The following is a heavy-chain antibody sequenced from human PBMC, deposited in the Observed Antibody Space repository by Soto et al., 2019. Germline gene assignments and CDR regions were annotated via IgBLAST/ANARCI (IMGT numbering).Heavy chain of an antibody. CDR1: GYSFTSYW. D-gene: IGHD2-15*01. CDR2: IYPGDSDT. CDR3: ARDPGSVDANMPFYWFDP. Sequence: GESLKISCKGSGYSFTSYWIGWVRQMPGKGLEWMGIIYPGDSDTRYSPSFQGQVTISADKSISTAYLQWSSLKASDTAMYYGARDPGSVDANMPFYWFDPWGQGTLVTVSS. J-gene: IGHJ5*02. V-gene: IGHV5-51*01.